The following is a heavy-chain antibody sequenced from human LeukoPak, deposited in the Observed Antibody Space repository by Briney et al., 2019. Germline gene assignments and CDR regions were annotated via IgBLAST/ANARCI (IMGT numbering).Heavy chain of an antibody. J-gene: IGHJ6*02. CDR1: GGSISSGGYY. CDR3: ARDTRERAAAPPRMDV. Sequence: PSETLSLTCTVSGGSISSGGYYWSWIRQHPGKGLEWIGYIYYSGSTYYNPSLKSRVTISVDTSKNQFSLKLSSVTAADTAVYYCARDTRERAAAPPRMDVWGQGTTVTVSS. V-gene: IGHV4-31*03. D-gene: IGHD6-13*01. CDR2: IYYSGST.